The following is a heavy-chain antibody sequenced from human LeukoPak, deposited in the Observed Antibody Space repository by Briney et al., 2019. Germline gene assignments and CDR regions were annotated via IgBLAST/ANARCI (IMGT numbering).Heavy chain of an antibody. Sequence: PSETLSLTCAVSGYSISSGYYWGWIRQPPGKGLEWIGSIYHSGSTYYNPSLKGRVTIPVDTSKNQFSLKLSSVTAADTAVYYCARLSYSSGGYWGQGTLVTVSS. CDR1: GYSISSGYY. D-gene: IGHD6-19*01. V-gene: IGHV4-38-2*01. CDR3: ARLSYSSGGY. CDR2: IYHSGST. J-gene: IGHJ4*02.